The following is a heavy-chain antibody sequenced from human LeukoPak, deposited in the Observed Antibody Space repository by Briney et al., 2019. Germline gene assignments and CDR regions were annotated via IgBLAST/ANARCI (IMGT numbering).Heavy chain of an antibody. CDR2: INPSGGST. V-gene: IGHV1-46*01. Sequence: ASVKVSCKASGYTFTSYYMHWVRQAPGQGLEWMGIINPSGGSTNYAQKLQGRVTMTTDTSTSTAYMELRSLRSDDTAVYYCARDRSDWYFDLWGRGTLVTVSS. CDR3: ARDRSDWYFDL. CDR1: GYTFTSYY. J-gene: IGHJ2*01.